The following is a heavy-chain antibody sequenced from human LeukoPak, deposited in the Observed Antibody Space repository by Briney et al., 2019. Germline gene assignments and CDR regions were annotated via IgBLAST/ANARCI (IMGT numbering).Heavy chain of an antibody. V-gene: IGHV3-74*01. Sequence: GGSLRLSCAASGFDFSSNWMHWVRHAPGQRLVWVSRIKGDGISTNYADSVKGRFTISRDIAKNTLYLQMNSLRAEDTGVYYCAKDHYWSIDYWGRGTLVTASS. D-gene: IGHD3-3*01. CDR2: IKGDGIST. J-gene: IGHJ4*02. CDR3: AKDHYWSIDY. CDR1: GFDFSSNW.